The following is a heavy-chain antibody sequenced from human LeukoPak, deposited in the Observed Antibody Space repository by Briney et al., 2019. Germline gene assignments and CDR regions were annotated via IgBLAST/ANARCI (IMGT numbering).Heavy chain of an antibody. CDR1: GFAVSSSH. J-gene: IGHJ4*02. Sequence: GGSLRLSCAVSGFAVSSSHVSWVRQAPGKGLEWVSIIYNGETYYADSVKGRFTISRDNSKNTLYLQMNSLRPEDTALYYCARDPEWQVGYWGQGVLVTVSS. CDR3: ARDPEWQVGY. D-gene: IGHD6-19*01. V-gene: IGHV3-66*02. CDR2: IYNGET.